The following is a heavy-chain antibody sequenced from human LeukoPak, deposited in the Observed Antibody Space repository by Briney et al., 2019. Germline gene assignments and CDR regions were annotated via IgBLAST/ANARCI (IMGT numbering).Heavy chain of an antibody. Sequence: RGSLRLSGAASGFTFSSYSMNWVRQAPGRGREWVSYISSSSSTIYYADSVKGRFTISRDNAKNSLYLQMNSLRAEDTAVYYCARDCSSTSCYRAFDIWGQGTMVTVSS. CDR2: ISSSSSTI. D-gene: IGHD2-2*01. J-gene: IGHJ3*02. CDR1: GFTFSSYS. V-gene: IGHV3-48*01. CDR3: ARDCSSTSCYRAFDI.